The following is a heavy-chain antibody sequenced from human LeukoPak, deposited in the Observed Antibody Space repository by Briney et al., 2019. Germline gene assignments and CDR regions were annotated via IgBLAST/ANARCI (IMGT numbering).Heavy chain of an antibody. V-gene: IGHV4-30-4*01. Sequence: PSQTLSLTCTVSGDSISRGNDYWSWIRQPPGKGLEWIGYIYYTRKTYYNTSLKRRLIISVDTSQNQFSLKLKSVTAADTAVYYCARVDTTMVPDVWGQGTTVTVSS. J-gene: IGHJ6*02. CDR1: GDSISRGNDY. CDR2: IYYTRKT. CDR3: ARVDTTMVPDV. D-gene: IGHD5-18*01.